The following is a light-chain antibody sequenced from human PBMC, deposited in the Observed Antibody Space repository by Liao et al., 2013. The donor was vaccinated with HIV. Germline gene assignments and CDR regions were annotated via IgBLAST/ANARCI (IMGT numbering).Light chain of an antibody. Sequence: SYELTQPSSVSVSPGQTARITCSGDALPKQSVSRYQRKSGQAPVLVMYKDIERPSGIPVRFSGSRSGTTVTLTISGVQAEDEADYYCQSADSSGTCPVFGGGTKLTVL. V-gene: IGLV3-25*03. CDR1: ALPKQS. CDR2: KDI. CDR3: QSADSSGTCPV. J-gene: IGLJ3*02.